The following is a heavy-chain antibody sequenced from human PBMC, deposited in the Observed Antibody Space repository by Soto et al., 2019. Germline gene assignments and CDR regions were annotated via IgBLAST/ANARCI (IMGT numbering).Heavy chain of an antibody. CDR3: AKGRGGSGSLTPRVDF. V-gene: IGHV3-23*01. CDR1: GFTFNSYA. J-gene: IGHJ4*02. Sequence: EVQLLESGGGLVQPGGSLRLSCAASGFTFNSYAMTWVRQAPGKGLEWVSAISGGGDTTSYADSVKGRFTVSRDGSKNTLHLQMSSLRAEDTALYYCAKGRGGSGSLTPRVDFWGQGTLVTVSS. CDR2: ISGGGDTT. D-gene: IGHD3-10*01.